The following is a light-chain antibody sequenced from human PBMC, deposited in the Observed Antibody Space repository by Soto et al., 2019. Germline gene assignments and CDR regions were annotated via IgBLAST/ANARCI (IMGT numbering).Light chain of an antibody. CDR2: DTS. CDR3: QQYDDVPPT. J-gene: IGKJ3*01. Sequence: EIVLTQSPDTLSLSPGERATLSCRASQSVRNNYLAWYQQKPGQAPRFLIYDTSSRATGIPERFSGSGSGTDFTLTISSLQPEDFATYYCQQYDDVPPTFGPGTKVDF. CDR1: QSVRNNY. V-gene: IGKV3-20*01.